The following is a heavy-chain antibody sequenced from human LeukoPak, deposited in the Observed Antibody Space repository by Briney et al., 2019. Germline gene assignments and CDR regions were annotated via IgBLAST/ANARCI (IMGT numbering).Heavy chain of an antibody. J-gene: IGHJ4*02. CDR2: IYSGGST. CDR3: AKDWDYDSSGYYFGY. Sequence: GGSLRLSCAASGFTVSSNYMSWVRQAPGKGLEWVSVIYSGGSTYYADSVKGRFTISRDNSKNTLYLQMNSLRAEDTAVYYCAKDWDYDSSGYYFGYWGQGTLVTVSS. V-gene: IGHV3-66*01. CDR1: GFTVSSNY. D-gene: IGHD3-22*01.